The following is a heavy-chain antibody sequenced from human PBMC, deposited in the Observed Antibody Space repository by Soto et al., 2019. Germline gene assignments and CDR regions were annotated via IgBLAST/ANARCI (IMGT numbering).Heavy chain of an antibody. CDR1: GVTFSDYY. Sequence: PGESLRLSCTASGVTFSDYYMAWIRQAPGKGLEMVAHMSGSGSSEDYGDSVNGRFSIFNENSNNLLFLQMFFLRAEDTADYYSASGIRYSGSASGDGGFDYLGQGTLVTVS. J-gene: IGHJ4*02. CDR2: MSGSGSSE. D-gene: IGHD5-12*01. V-gene: IGHV3-11*01. CDR3: ASGIRYSGSASGDGGFDY.